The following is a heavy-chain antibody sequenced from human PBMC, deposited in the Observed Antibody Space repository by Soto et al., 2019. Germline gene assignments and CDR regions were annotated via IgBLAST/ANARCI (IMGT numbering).Heavy chain of an antibody. Sequence: PGGSLRLSCSASGFIFSSYAMHWVRQAPGKGLEYVSAISSNGGSTYYADSVKGRFTISRDNSKNTLYLQMSSLRAEDTAVYYCVNLVVSGVAYYDSSGQDDYWGQGTLVTVSS. J-gene: IGHJ4*02. CDR1: GFIFSSYA. CDR3: VNLVVSGVAYYDSSGQDDY. V-gene: IGHV3-64D*06. CDR2: ISSNGGST. D-gene: IGHD3-22*01.